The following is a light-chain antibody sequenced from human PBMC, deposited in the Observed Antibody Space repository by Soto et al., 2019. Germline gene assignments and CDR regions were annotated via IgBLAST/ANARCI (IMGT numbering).Light chain of an antibody. Sequence: QSALTQPPSASGSPGQSVTISCTGTSSDVGGYNYVSWYQQHPSKAPKLMIYEVSKRPSGVPDRFSGSKSGNTASLTVSGLQAEAEADYYCNSYAGSNNGVFGGGTQLTVL. CDR1: SSDVGGYNY. J-gene: IGLJ3*02. CDR2: EVS. CDR3: NSYAGSNNGV. V-gene: IGLV2-8*01.